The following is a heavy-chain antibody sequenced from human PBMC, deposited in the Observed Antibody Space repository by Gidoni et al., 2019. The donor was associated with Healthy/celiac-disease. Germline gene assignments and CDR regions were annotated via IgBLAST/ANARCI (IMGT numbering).Heavy chain of an antibody. CDR2: ISAYNGNT. D-gene: IGHD1-26*01. CDR3: ARDGFLGATPYFDY. J-gene: IGHJ4*02. V-gene: IGHV1-18*01. CDR1: GYTFTSYG. Sequence: CCKASGYTFTSYGISWVRQAPGQGLEWLGWISAYNGNTNYAQKLQGRVTMTTDTSTSTAYMELRSLRSDDSAVYYCARDGFLGATPYFDYWGQGTLVTVSS.